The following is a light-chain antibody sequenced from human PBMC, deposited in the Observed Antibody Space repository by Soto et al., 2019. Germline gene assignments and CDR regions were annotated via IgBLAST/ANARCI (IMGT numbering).Light chain of an antibody. V-gene: IGKV1-5*03. CDR2: KAF. CDR3: QQYNSYSWT. Sequence: IRMTQSPSSLSASTGDRVTITCRASQGVSSYLAWYQQKPGKAPKLLIYKAFSLESGVPSRFSGSGSGTEFTLTISSLQPDDFATYYCQQYNSYSWTFGQGTKVDIK. CDR1: QGVSSY. J-gene: IGKJ1*01.